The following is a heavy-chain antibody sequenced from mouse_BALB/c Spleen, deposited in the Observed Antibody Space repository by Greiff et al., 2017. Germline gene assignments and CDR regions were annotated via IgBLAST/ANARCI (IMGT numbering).Heavy chain of an antibody. V-gene: IGHV1-14*01. CDR2: INPYNDGT. Sequence: EVQLQESGPELVKPGASVKMSCKASGYTFTSYVMHWVKQKPGQGLEWIGYINPYNDGTKYNEKFKGKATLTSDKSSSTAYMELSSLTSEDSAVYYCASVYYYGSSHLPSYGMDYWGQGTSVTVSS. CDR1: GYTFTSYV. CDR3: ASVYYYGSSHLPSYGMDY. J-gene: IGHJ4*01. D-gene: IGHD1-1*01.